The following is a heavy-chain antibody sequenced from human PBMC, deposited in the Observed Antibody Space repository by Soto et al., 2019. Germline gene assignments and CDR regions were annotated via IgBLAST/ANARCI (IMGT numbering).Heavy chain of an antibody. J-gene: IGHJ4*02. D-gene: IGHD2-2*02. V-gene: IGHV3-33*01. CDR2: IWHDGSNK. CDR1: GFTFSSYS. Sequence: PGGSLRLSCAASGFTFSSYSMHWVRQAPGKGLEWVAVIWHDGSNKYYADSVKGRFTISRDNSKNTLYLQMNSLRAEDTAVYYCARDGQVLPATINIDYWGQGTLVTVSS. CDR3: ARDGQVLPATINIDY.